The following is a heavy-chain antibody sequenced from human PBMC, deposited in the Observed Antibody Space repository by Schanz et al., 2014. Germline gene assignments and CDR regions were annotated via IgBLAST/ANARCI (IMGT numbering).Heavy chain of an antibody. J-gene: IGHJ5*02. CDR1: GFNFITFA. CDR3: ARAPPLVRGIAGWFGP. CDR2: IGGDASRT. V-gene: IGHV3-23*04. Sequence: EVHLVESGGGLVQPGGSLRLSCAASGFNFITFAMSWVRQAPGKGPEWVSAIGGDASRTYYADSVKGRFTISRDNSKSPLYLKMNTLGADDPALYYCARAPPLVRGIAGWFGPWGQGSLVTVSS. D-gene: IGHD3-10*01.